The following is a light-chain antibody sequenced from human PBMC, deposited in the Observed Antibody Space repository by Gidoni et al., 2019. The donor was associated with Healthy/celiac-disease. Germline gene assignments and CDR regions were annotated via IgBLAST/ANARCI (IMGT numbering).Light chain of an antibody. Sequence: IQVTPPPSSLSASLGDRVTITCRASQSISSYLNWYQQKPGKAPKLLIYAASSWESGVPARFSGSGSGTDFTLTISSLEPEDFATYYCQQSNSTPTWTFXQXTKVEIK. V-gene: IGKV1-39*01. CDR2: AAS. J-gene: IGKJ1*01. CDR3: QQSNSTPTWT. CDR1: QSISSY.